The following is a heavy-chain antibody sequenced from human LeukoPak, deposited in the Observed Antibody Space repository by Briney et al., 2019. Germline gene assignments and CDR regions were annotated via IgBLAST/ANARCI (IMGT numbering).Heavy chain of an antibody. V-gene: IGHV1-2*06. CDR3: ARGPSYSSGWYEAYFDY. J-gene: IGHJ4*02. CDR2: INPNSGGT. CDR1: GYTFTTYP. D-gene: IGHD6-19*01. Sequence: ASVKVSCKASGYTFTTYPINWVRQAPGQGLEWMGRINPNSGGTNYAQKFQGRVTMTRDTSISTAYMELSRLRSDDTAVYYCARGPSYSSGWYEAYFDYWGQGTLVTVSS.